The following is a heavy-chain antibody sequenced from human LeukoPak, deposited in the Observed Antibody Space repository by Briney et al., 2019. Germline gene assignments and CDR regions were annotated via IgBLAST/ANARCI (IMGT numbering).Heavy chain of an antibody. CDR3: ARQVSYYDNTWFDP. Sequence: PSETLSLTCTVSGGSISSYYWSRIRQPPGKGLEWIGYIYYSGSTNYNPSLKSRVTISVDTSKNQFSLKLSSVTAADTAVYYCARQVSYYDNTWFDPWGQGTLVTVSS. CDR1: GGSISSYY. V-gene: IGHV4-59*08. J-gene: IGHJ5*02. D-gene: IGHD3-22*01. CDR2: IYYSGST.